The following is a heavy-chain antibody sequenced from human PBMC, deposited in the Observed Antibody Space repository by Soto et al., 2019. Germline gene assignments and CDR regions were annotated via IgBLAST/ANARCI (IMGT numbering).Heavy chain of an antibody. Sequence: GGSLRLSCAASGFTFSSYDMHWVRQATGKGLEWVSAIGGAGDTYYPGSVKGRFTISRENAKNALYLQMNGLRAEDTAVYYCARSGPMVRYYYGMDVWGQGTTVTAP. V-gene: IGHV3-13*01. CDR1: GFTFSSYD. D-gene: IGHD3-10*01. CDR2: IGGAGDT. J-gene: IGHJ6*02. CDR3: ARSGPMVRYYYGMDV.